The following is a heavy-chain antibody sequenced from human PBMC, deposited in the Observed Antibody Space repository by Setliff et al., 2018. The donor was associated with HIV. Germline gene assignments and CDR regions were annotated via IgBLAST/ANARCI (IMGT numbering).Heavy chain of an antibody. CDR3: AKVIATSGYYGYYFDY. D-gene: IGHD3-3*01. V-gene: IGHV3-23*01. J-gene: IGHJ4*02. CDR1: GFTLSTYA. CDR2: ISGNGGST. Sequence: HPGGSLRLSCAASGFTLSTYAMIWVRQAPGKGLEWVSGISGNGGSTYYADSMRGRFTISKDISNKALYLHMNTLRAEDTAVYYCAKVIATSGYYGYYFDYWGQGSLVTVSS.